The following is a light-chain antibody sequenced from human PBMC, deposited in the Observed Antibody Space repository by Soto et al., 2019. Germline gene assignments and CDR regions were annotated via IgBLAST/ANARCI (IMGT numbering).Light chain of an antibody. CDR1: QGISDA. CDR2: DAS. J-gene: IGKJ3*01. V-gene: IGKV1D-13*01. CDR3: QQFSDYPFT. Sequence: AIQLTQSPSSLSASVGDRVTITCRASQGISDALAWYQQKPGEPPKLLIYDASRLESGVPSRFSGSGSGTDFTLAISSLQPEDFTTYYCQQFSDYPFTFGPGTRVDVK.